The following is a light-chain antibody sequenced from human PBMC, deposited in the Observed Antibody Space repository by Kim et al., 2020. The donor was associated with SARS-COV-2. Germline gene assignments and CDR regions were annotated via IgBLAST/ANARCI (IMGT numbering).Light chain of an antibody. Sequence: GKSVTISCTGPRSDVGSEDLVSWYQQPPGTAPKVMIYEVSNRPSGVPDRFSGSKSGNTASLTISRLQAEDEADYYCSSYTSSSTWVFGGGTKLTVL. CDR2: EVS. CDR3: SSYTSSSTWV. J-gene: IGLJ3*02. CDR1: RSDVGSEDL. V-gene: IGLV2-18*02.